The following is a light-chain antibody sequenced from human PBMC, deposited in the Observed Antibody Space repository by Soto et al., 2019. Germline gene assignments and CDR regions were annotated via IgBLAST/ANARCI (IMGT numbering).Light chain of an antibody. CDR1: QGISNF. CDR2: AAS. V-gene: IGKV1-27*01. Sequence: DIAMTQSPSSLSASVGERVTITCRASQGISNFLAWYQQKPGKVPKLLISAASTLQAGVPSRFSGSGSGTDFTLTITSLPPEDVATYYCQKYSSVITFGQGTRLE. J-gene: IGKJ5*01. CDR3: QKYSSVIT.